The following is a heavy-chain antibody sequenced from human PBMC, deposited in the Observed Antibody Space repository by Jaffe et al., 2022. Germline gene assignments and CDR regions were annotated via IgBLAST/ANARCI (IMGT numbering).Heavy chain of an antibody. V-gene: IGHV4-38-2*01. CDR1: GYSMRSGNY. CDR2: ISHSGNT. CDR3: ARPNYYGSGTYRDAFDI. D-gene: IGHD3-10*01. Sequence: QVQLQESGPGLVKTSETLSLTCAVSGYSMRSGNYWGWIRQPPGKGLEWIGSISHSGNTHYSPSLKSRVTISVDTSKNQFSLKLSFVTAADTAVYYCARPNYYGSGTYRDAFDIWGQGTMVTVSS. J-gene: IGHJ3*02.